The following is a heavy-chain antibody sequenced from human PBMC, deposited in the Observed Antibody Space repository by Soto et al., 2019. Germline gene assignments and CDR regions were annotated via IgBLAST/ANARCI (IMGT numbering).Heavy chain of an antibody. CDR1: GGSFSGYY. CDR3: ARGRVRVNRIAAAGTGRNWFDP. CDR2: INHSGST. D-gene: IGHD6-13*01. V-gene: IGHV4-34*01. Sequence: PSETLSLTCAVYGGSFSGYYWSWIRQPPGKGLEWIGEINHSGSTNYNPSLKSRVTISVDTSKNQFSLKLSSVTAADTAVYYCARGRVRVNRIAAAGTGRNWFDPWGQGTLVTVSS. J-gene: IGHJ5*02.